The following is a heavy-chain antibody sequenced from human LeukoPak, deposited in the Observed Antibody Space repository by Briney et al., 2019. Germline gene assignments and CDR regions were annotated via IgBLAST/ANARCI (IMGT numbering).Heavy chain of an antibody. CDR1: GFTFGDYA. J-gene: IGHJ4*02. Sequence: PGRSLRLSCTASGFTFGDYAITWFRQAPGKGLEWVGFIRNKPYGGTPDYAASVTGRFTISRDDSKSIAYLQMDSLKTEDTAVYYCARDSYSGSYPYYFDYWGQGTLVTVSS. D-gene: IGHD1-26*01. CDR3: ARDSYSGSYPYYFDY. CDR2: IRNKPYGGTP. V-gene: IGHV3-49*03.